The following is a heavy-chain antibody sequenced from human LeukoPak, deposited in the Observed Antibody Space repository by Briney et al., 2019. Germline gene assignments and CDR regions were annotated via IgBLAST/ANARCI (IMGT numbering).Heavy chain of an antibody. Sequence: GGSLRLSCAASGSTFSSYSMNWVRQAPGKGLEWVSSITRSNYIYYADSVKGRFTISRDNAKNSLYLQMNSLRAEDTAVYYCARGIVGANSDAFDIWGQGTMVTVSS. CDR2: ITRSNYI. CDR3: ARGIVGANSDAFDI. D-gene: IGHD1-26*01. V-gene: IGHV3-21*01. J-gene: IGHJ3*02. CDR1: GSTFSSYS.